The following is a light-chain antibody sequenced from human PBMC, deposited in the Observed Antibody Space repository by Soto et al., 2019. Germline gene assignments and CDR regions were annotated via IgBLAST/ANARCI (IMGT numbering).Light chain of an antibody. J-gene: IGKJ1*01. V-gene: IGKV3-20*01. CDR3: QQYGSSLTWT. Sequence: EIILTQSPDTLSLPPGERATLSCRASQSVSSSYLAWYQKKPGQAPRLLIYGASSRATGIPDRFSGSGSGTDFTLTISRLEPEDFAVYYCQQYGSSLTWTFGQGTKVDIK. CDR2: GAS. CDR1: QSVSSSY.